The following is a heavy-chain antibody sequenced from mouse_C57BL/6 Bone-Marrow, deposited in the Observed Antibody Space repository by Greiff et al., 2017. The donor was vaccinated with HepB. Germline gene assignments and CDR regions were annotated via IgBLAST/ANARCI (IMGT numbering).Heavy chain of an antibody. J-gene: IGHJ3*01. CDR2: INPSTGGT. D-gene: IGHD1-1*02. Sequence: VQLQQSGPELVKPGASVKISCKASGYSFTGYYMNWVKQSPEKSLEWIGEINPSTGGTTYNQKFKAKATLTVDKSSSTAYMQLKSLTSEDSAVYYCARVGDYVPAWFAYWGQGTPVTVSA. CDR3: ARVGDYVPAWFAY. CDR1: GYSFTGYY. V-gene: IGHV1-42*01.